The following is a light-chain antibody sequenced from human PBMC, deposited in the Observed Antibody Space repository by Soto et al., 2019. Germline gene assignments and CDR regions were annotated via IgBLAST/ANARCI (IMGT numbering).Light chain of an antibody. V-gene: IGKV3D-15*01. CDR1: QSVSSS. Sequence: EIVMTQSPATLSVSPGERVTLSCRASQSVSSSLAWYQQKPGQAPRLLIYGASTNATGIPARFSGTGSGTDFTLTISRLEPEDFAVYYCQQRYDWPLTFGGGTKVEIK. J-gene: IGKJ4*01. CDR2: GAS. CDR3: QQRYDWPLT.